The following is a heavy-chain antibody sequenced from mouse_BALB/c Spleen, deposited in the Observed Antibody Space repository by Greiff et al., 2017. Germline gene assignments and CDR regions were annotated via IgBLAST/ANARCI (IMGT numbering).Heavy chain of an antibody. V-gene: IGHV1S135*01. Sequence: EVKLLESGPELVKPGASVKVSCKASGYAFTSYNMYWVKQSHGKSLEWIGYIDPYNGGTSYNQKFKGKATLTVDKSSSTAYMHPNSLTSEDSAVYYCAICYYGSSYDYYAMDYWGQGTSVTVSS. CDR1: GYAFTSYN. J-gene: IGHJ4*01. CDR2: IDPYNGGT. CDR3: AICYYGSSYDYYAMDY. D-gene: IGHD1-1*01.